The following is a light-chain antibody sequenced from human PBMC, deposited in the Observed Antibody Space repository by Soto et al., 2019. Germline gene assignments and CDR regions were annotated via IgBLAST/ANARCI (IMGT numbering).Light chain of an antibody. V-gene: IGKV3-11*01. Sequence: EIVLTQSPATLSLSPGERATLSCRASQSVRGYLAWYQQKPGQAPRLLIYDASNRATGIPARFSGSGSGTDFTLTISSLEPEDFAVYYCQQRSNWYTFGQGTKLEIK. CDR2: DAS. J-gene: IGKJ2*01. CDR3: QQRSNWYT. CDR1: QSVRGY.